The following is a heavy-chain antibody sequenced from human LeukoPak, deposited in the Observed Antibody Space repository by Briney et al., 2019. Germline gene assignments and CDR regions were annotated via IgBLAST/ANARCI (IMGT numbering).Heavy chain of an antibody. Sequence: SETLSLTCAVSGGSISSGGYSWSWIRQPPGKGPEWIGYIYHSGSTYYNPSLKSRVTISVDRSKNQFSLKLSSVTAADTAVYYCAREREGHFDYWGQGTLVTVSS. CDR3: AREREGHFDY. CDR2: IYHSGST. CDR1: GGSISSGGYS. V-gene: IGHV4-30-2*01. J-gene: IGHJ4*02.